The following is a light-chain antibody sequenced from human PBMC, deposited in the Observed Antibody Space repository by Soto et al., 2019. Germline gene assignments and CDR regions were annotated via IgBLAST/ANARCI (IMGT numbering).Light chain of an antibody. CDR3: CSHAGSGSEV. V-gene: IGLV2-23*02. CDR1: SSDVGSYNL. Sequence: QSVLTQPASVSGSPGQSITISCTGTSSDVGSYNLVSWYQQYPGKAPKLMIYEVSKRPSGVSNRFSGSKSGNSASLTISGLQGDDEADYYCCSHAGSGSEVFGTGNKVTVL. CDR2: EVS. J-gene: IGLJ1*01.